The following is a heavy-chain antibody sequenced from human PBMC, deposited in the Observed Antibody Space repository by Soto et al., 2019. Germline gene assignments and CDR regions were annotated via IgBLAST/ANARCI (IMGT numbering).Heavy chain of an antibody. J-gene: IGHJ4*02. Sequence: ASVKVSCKATGGTFSSYTISWVRQAPGQGLEWMGRIIPILGIANYEQKFQGRVTITADKSTSTAYMELSSLRSEDTAVYYCARDCSGGSCYSEEDYYFDYWGQGTLVTVSS. CDR3: ARDCSGGSCYSEEDYYFDY. V-gene: IGHV1-69*04. D-gene: IGHD2-15*01. CDR1: GGTFSSYT. CDR2: IIPILGIA.